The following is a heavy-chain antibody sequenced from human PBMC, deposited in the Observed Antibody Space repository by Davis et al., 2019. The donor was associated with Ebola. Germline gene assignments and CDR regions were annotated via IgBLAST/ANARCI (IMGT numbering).Heavy chain of an antibody. CDR3: ARDGPDYYGLDV. V-gene: IGHV1-46*01. J-gene: IGHJ6*02. CDR2: INPSAGYT. Sequence: ASVKVSCKAFGYTFTNYYVHWVRQAPGQGLEWMGVINPSAGYTNYAQKFQGRVTTTRDTATSTVYMEVTRLRSDDTAVYYCARDGPDYYGLDVWGQGTAVTVSS. CDR1: GYTFTNYY.